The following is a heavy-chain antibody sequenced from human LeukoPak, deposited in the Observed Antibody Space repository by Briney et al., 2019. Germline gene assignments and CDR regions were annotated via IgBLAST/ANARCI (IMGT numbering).Heavy chain of an antibody. CDR2: IYIDGTT. D-gene: IGHD6-13*01. CDR3: ARGPRYSFY. V-gene: IGHV3-53*01. CDR1: GFIVSHNY. J-gene: IGHJ4*02. Sequence: GGSLRLSCSASGFIVSHNYMTWVRQAPGKGLEWISVIYIDGTTYYADSVKGRFTISRDQANNTLYLQMNTLRDEDTAVYYCARGPRYSFYWGQGTLVSVSS.